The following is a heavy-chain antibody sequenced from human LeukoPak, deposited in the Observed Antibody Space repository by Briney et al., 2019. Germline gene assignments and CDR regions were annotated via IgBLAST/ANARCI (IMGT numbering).Heavy chain of an antibody. CDR2: INPNSGGT. J-gene: IGHJ4*02. CDR3: ASPFYYDISGYGSSFDY. Sequence: GASVKVSCKASGYTFTGYYMHWVRQAPGQGLEWMGWINPNSGGTNYAQKFQGRVTMTRDTSISTAYMELSRLRSDDTAVYYCASPFYYDISGYGSSFDYWGQGTLVTVSS. D-gene: IGHD3-22*01. CDR1: GYTFTGYY. V-gene: IGHV1-2*02.